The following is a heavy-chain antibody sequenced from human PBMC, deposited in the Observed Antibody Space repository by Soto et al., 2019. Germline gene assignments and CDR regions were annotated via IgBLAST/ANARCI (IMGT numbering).Heavy chain of an antibody. Sequence: GAALKISCEGCGYSVNSYWIGWVRQIHGKNLEFMGIIYPGDSDTRYSPSFQGQVTISADKSISTAYLQWSSLKASDTAMYYCAIQFLTTYYYDSSGPNWLDPWGQGTLVTVSS. V-gene: IGHV5-51*01. CDR1: GYSVNSYW. J-gene: IGHJ5*02. CDR3: AIQFLTTYYYDSSGPNWLDP. CDR2: IYPGDSDT. D-gene: IGHD3-22*01.